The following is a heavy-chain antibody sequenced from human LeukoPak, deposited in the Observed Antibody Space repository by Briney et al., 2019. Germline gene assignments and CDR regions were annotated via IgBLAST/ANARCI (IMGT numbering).Heavy chain of an antibody. Sequence: KTSGTLSLTCAVSGGSISSSNWWSWVRQPPGKGLEWIGEIYHSGSTNYNPSLKSRVTISVDKSKNQFSLKLSSVTAADTAVYYCVRRPYSSGWYGAFDIWGQGTMVTVSS. V-gene: IGHV4-4*02. CDR3: VRRPYSSGWYGAFDI. CDR2: IYHSGST. J-gene: IGHJ3*02. CDR1: GGSISSSNW. D-gene: IGHD6-19*01.